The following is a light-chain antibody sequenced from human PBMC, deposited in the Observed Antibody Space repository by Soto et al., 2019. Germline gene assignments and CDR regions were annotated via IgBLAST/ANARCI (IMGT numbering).Light chain of an antibody. J-gene: IGLJ2*01. Sequence: QSVLTQPPSASGTPGQGVTTFCLGSGSNIRSDTVHWYQQLPGTAPKLLIYINDQRPSGVPDRFSGSKSGTSASLAISGLQSEDEADYYCAAWDDSLNGVVFGGGTKLTVL. V-gene: IGLV1-44*01. CDR2: IND. CDR3: AAWDDSLNGVV. CDR1: GSNIRSDT.